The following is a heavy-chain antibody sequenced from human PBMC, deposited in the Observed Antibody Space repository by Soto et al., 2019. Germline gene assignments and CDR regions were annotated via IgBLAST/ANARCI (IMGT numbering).Heavy chain of an antibody. CDR3: AKGRGGYDFWSGRIDYGMDV. CDR2: ISGSGGST. Sequence: PGGSLRLSCAASGFTFSSYAMSWVRQAPGKGLEWVSAISGSGGSTYYADSVKGRFTISRDNSKNTLYLQMNSLRAEDTAVYYCAKGRGGYDFWSGRIDYGMDVWGQGTTVTVSS. J-gene: IGHJ6*02. D-gene: IGHD3-3*01. V-gene: IGHV3-23*01. CDR1: GFTFSSYA.